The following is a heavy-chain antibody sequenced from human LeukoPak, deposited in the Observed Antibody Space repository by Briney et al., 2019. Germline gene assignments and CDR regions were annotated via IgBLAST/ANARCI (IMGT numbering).Heavy chain of an antibody. J-gene: IGHJ4*02. CDR2: IYYSGST. D-gene: IGHD3-10*01. CDR1: GGSISSYY. CDR3: AEARSMVRGAYYFDY. Sequence: SENLSPTCTVSGGSISSYYWSWIRQPPGKGLEWIGYIYYSGSTNYNPYLKSRVTISVDTSKNQFSLKLSSVTAADKAVYYCAEARSMVRGAYYFDYWGQGTLVTVSS. V-gene: IGHV4-59*12.